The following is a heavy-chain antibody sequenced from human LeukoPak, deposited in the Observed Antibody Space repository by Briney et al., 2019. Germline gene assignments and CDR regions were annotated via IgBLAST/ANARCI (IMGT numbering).Heavy chain of an antibody. V-gene: IGHV3-7*01. D-gene: IGHD3-22*01. Sequence: PGGSLRLSCAASGFTFSNAWMSWVRQAPGKGLEWVASIKQDGSETYYVDSVKGRFTLSRDNAKNSLYLQMNSLRADDTAVYYCARDRDSRWDFDLWGRGTLVTVSS. CDR2: IKQDGSET. CDR3: ARDRDSRWDFDL. CDR1: GFTFSNAW. J-gene: IGHJ2*01.